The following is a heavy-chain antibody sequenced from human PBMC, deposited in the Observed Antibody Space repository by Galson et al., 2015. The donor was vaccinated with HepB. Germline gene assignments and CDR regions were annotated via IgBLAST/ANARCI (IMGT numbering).Heavy chain of an antibody. CDR3: ARDSGYYDFWSGNFIGRPVKFDY. Sequence: SVKVSCKASGGTFSSYAISWVRQAPGQGLEWMGGIIPIFGTANYAQKFQGRVTITADESTSTAYMELSSLRSEDTAVYYCARDSGYYDFWSGNFIGRPVKFDYWGQGTLVTVSS. D-gene: IGHD3-3*01. CDR1: GGTFSSYA. CDR2: IIPIFGTA. J-gene: IGHJ4*02. V-gene: IGHV1-69*13.